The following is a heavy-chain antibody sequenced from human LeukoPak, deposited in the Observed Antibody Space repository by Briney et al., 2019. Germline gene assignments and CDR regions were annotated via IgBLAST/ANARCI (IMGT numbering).Heavy chain of an antibody. CDR2: IYPGDSDT. CDR1: GYSFTSYL. Sequence: ESLKISWKGSGYSFTSYLIGWGRPMPGKGLEWMGIIYPGDSDTRYSPSFQGQVTISADKSISTAYLQWSSLKASDTAMYYCARSMAAGQYYFDYWGQGTLVTVSS. J-gene: IGHJ4*02. V-gene: IGHV5-51*01. CDR3: ARSMAAGQYYFDY. D-gene: IGHD6-13*01.